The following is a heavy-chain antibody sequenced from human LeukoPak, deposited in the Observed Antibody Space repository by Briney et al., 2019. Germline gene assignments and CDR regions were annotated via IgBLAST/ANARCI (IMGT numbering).Heavy chain of an antibody. V-gene: IGHV4-59*01. CDR3: ARDTGYGVDF. CDR2: IYYSGST. D-gene: IGHD5-18*01. CDR1: GGXIGTYY. Sequence: SETLSLTCTVSGGXIGTYYWSWIRQPPGKGLEWIAYIYYSGSTNYNPSLQSRVTLSVDTSKNQFSLKLYSVTAADTAVYYCARDTGYGVDFWGQGILVTVSS. J-gene: IGHJ4*02.